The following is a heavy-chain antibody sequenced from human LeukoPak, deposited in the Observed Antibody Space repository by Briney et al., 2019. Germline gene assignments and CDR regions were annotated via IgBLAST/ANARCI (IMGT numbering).Heavy chain of an antibody. CDR3: ARVKGLGTSYLGY. CDR1: GYTFTSYA. Sequence: ASVKVSCKASGYTFTSYAMNWVRQATGQGLEWMGWMNPNSGNTGYAQKFQGRVTITRNTSISTAYMELSSLRSEDTAVYYCARVKGLGTSYLGYWGQGTLVTVSS. J-gene: IGHJ4*02. V-gene: IGHV1-8*03. D-gene: IGHD2-2*01. CDR2: MNPNSGNT.